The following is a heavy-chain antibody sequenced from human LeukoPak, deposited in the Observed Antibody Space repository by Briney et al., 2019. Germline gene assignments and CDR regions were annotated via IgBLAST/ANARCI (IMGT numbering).Heavy chain of an antibody. CDR3: AKSWSPNYDYVWETHDAFDI. D-gene: IGHD3-16*01. CDR1: GFTFSSYA. Sequence: PGGSLRLSCAASGFTFSSYAMSWVRQAPGKGLEWVSAISGSGGSTYYADSVKGRFTISRDNSKNTLYLQMNSLRAEDTAVYYCAKSWSPNYDYVWETHDAFDIWGQGTMVTVSS. V-gene: IGHV3-23*01. J-gene: IGHJ3*02. CDR2: ISGSGGST.